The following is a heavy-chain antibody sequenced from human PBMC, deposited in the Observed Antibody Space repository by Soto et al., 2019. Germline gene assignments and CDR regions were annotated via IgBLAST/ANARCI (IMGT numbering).Heavy chain of an antibody. CDR3: ARDSRNLDY. CDR2: ISGGGVTS. V-gene: IGHV3-23*01. Sequence: GGSLRLSCAASGFSLSSFIMSWVRQAPGKGLEWVSSISGGGVTSYYADSVKGRFTISRDNSNNTLYLQLNSLGAEDTAVYYCARDSRNLDYWGQGTLVTVSS. J-gene: IGHJ4*02. D-gene: IGHD1-1*01. CDR1: GFSLSSFI.